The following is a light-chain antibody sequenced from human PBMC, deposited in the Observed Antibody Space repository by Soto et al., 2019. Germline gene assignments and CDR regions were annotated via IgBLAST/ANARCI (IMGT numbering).Light chain of an antibody. J-gene: IGLJ2*01. V-gene: IGLV2-14*01. CDR1: SSDVGGYNY. Sequence: QSALTQPASVSGSPGQSITISCTGTSSDVGGYNYVSWYQQHPGKAPKLMIYDVSNRPSGVSNRFSGSKSANTASLTISGLKAEEEADYYCSSYTGSSTYVVFGGGTKLTVL. CDR3: SSYTGSSTYVV. CDR2: DVS.